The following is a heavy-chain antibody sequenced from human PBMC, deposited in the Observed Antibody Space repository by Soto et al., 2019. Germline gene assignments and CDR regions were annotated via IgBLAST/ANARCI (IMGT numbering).Heavy chain of an antibody. CDR3: ASQHYYDSSGYYVVY. D-gene: IGHD3-22*01. CDR1: GGSISSGGYS. CDR2: IYLSGCT. J-gene: IGHJ4*02. V-gene: IGHV4-30-2*03. Sequence: SETLSLTCAVSGGSISSGGYSWSWIRQPPGKGLEWIGYIYLSGCTYYTPSLKSRVTIFIDTFKNQFSLKLCSVIATDTAVYYFASQHYYDSSGYYVVYWGQGTLVTVSS.